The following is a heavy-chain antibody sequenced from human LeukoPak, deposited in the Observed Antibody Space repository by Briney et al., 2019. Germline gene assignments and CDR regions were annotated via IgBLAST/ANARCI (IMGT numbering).Heavy chain of an antibody. D-gene: IGHD3-3*01. CDR1: GGSISSYY. V-gene: IGHV4-59*01. J-gene: IGHJ4*02. CDR2: IYYSGST. Sequence: SETLSLTCTVSGGSISSYYWSWIRQPPGKGLEWIGYIYYSGSTNYNPSLKSRVTISVDTSKNQFSLKLSSVTAADTAVYYCARRRDNFWSGPYFDYWGQGTLVTVSS. CDR3: ARRRDNFWSGPYFDY.